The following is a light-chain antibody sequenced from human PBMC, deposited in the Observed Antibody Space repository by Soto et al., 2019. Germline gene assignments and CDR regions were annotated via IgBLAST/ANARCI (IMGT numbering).Light chain of an antibody. CDR1: SSDVGGYDY. V-gene: IGLV2-8*01. J-gene: IGLJ3*02. CDR2: EVT. CDR3: SSYAGSNTWV. Sequence: QSALTQPPSASGSPGQSVTISCTGTSSDVGGYDYVSWCQQHPGKAPKLMIYEVTKRPSGVPDRFSGSKSGNAAFLTVSGLQAEDEAGYYCSSYAGSNTWVFGGGTKVTVL.